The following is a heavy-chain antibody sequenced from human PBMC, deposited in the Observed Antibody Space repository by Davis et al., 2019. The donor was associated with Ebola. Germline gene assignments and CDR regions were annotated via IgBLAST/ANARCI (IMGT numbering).Heavy chain of an antibody. V-gene: IGHV3-48*01. CDR2: ISSSRSTI. CDR3: TTDRGVVVRPLFDS. CDR1: GFTFSTYS. J-gene: IGHJ4*02. Sequence: GESLKISCAASGFTFSTYSMNWVRQAPGKGLEWVSYISSSRSTIYYADSVKGRFTISRDDSINTVFLQMNSLRTEDTAMYYCTTDRGVVVRPLFDSWGQGTLVTVSS. D-gene: IGHD2-2*01.